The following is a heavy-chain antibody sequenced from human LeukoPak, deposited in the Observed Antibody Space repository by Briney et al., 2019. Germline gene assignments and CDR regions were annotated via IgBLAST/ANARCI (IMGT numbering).Heavy chain of an antibody. D-gene: IGHD2-8*01. CDR1: GFTFSSYG. J-gene: IGHJ4*02. V-gene: IGHV3-23*01. Sequence: GGSLRLSCAASGFTFSSYGMNWVRQAPGKGLEWVSGISGSGGTTYYADSVKGRFTISRDNSKNSLSLQVSSLRAEDTAVYYCAKTNGYSSDWGQGTLVTVSS. CDR3: AKTNGYSSD. CDR2: ISGSGGTT.